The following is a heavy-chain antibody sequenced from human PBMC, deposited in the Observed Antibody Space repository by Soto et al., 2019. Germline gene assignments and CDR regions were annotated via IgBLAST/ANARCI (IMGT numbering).Heavy chain of an antibody. Sequence: GGSLRLSCAVSGFTLDDYTMHWVRQAPGKGLEGVSGVGWNGGDIVYADSVKGRFTVSRDNTRNSLYLEVNSLTTEDTAIYFFPKERAVVVPVSTSYFHYYGLDVWGQVTTVIVAS. J-gene: IGHJ6*02. CDR3: PKERAVVVPVSTSYFHYYGLDV. D-gene: IGHD2-2*01. CDR1: GFTLDDYT. V-gene: IGHV3-9*01. CDR2: VGWNGGDI.